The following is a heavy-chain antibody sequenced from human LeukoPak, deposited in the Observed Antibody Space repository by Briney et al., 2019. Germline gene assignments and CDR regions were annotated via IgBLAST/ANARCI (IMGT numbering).Heavy chain of an antibody. CDR1: GGSISSSNW. CDR3: ARAPYYYDSSTYYFDY. CDR2: IYHSGST. Sequence: SGTLSLTCAVSGGSISSSNWRSWVRQPPGKGLEWIGEIYHSGSTNYNPSLKSRVTISVDKSKNQFSLKLSSVTAADTAVYYCARAPYYYDSSTYYFDYWGQGTLVTVSS. D-gene: IGHD3-22*01. J-gene: IGHJ4*02. V-gene: IGHV4-4*02.